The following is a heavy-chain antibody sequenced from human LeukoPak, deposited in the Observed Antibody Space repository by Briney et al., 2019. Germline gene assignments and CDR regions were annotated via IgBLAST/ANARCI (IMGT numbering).Heavy chain of an antibody. V-gene: IGHV5-51*01. CDR2: IHLGDSDT. D-gene: IGHD2-2*01. Sequence: GESLKISCKGSGYSFTTNWIAWVRQMPGKGLEWMGIIHLGDSDTRYSPSFEGQVTISADKSISTAYLQWSSLKASDTAMYYCARGKAGSSFTGQYFDYWGQGTLVTVSS. CDR3: ARGKAGSSFTGQYFDY. J-gene: IGHJ4*02. CDR1: GYSFTTNW.